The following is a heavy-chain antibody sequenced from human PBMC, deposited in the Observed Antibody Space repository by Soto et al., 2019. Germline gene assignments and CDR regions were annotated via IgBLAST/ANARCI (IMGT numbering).Heavy chain of an antibody. CDR1: GGSISSSSYY. D-gene: IGHD6-6*01. V-gene: IGHV4-39*01. J-gene: IGHJ6*03. Sequence: SETLSLTCTVSGGSISSSSYYWGWIRQPPGKGLEWIGSIYYSGSTYYNPSLKSRVTISVDTSKNQFSLKLSSVTAADTAVYYCARRVVIAARPEVGNYYMDVWGKGTTVTVSS. CDR3: ARRVVIAARPEVGNYYMDV. CDR2: IYYSGST.